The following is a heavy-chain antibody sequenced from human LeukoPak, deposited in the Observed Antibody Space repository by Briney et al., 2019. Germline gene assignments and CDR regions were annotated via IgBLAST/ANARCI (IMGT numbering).Heavy chain of an antibody. V-gene: IGHV3-48*04. CDR1: GFTFSSYS. J-gene: IGHJ5*02. D-gene: IGHD3-9*01. Sequence: PGGSLRLSCAASGFTFSSYSMNWVRQAPGKGLEWVSYISSSSTIYYADSVKGRFTISRDNAKNSLYLQMNSLRAEDTAVYYCAREGGTDYDILTGYYLPRWFDPWGQGTLVTVSS. CDR2: ISSSSTI. CDR3: AREGGTDYDILTGYYLPRWFDP.